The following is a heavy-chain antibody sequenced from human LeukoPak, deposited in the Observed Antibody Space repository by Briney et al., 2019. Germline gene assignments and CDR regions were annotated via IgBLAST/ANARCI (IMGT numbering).Heavy chain of an antibody. CDR2: INPNSGGT. D-gene: IGHD3-22*01. Sequence: ASVKVSCKASGYTFTGYYMRWVRQAPGQGLEWMGWINPNSGGTNYAQKFQGRVTMTRDTSISTAYMELSRLRSDDTAVYYCARVAKGSGYCDYWGQGTLVTVSS. J-gene: IGHJ4*02. CDR1: GYTFTGYY. V-gene: IGHV1-2*02. CDR3: ARVAKGSGYCDY.